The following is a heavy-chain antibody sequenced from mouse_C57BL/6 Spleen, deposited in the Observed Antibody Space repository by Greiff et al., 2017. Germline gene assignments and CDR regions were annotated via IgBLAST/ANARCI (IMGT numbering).Heavy chain of an antibody. V-gene: IGHV1-52*01. Sequence: QVQLQQPGAELVRPGSSVKLSCKASGYTFTSYWMHWVKQRPIQGLEWIGNIDPSDSETHYNQKFKDKATLTVDKSTSTAYMQLSSLTSEDSAFYYWARVGYYGRDFDDWGKGTTLTGSS. D-gene: IGHD1-1*01. J-gene: IGHJ2*01. CDR1: GYTFTSYW. CDR3: ARVGYYGRDFDD. CDR2: IDPSDSET.